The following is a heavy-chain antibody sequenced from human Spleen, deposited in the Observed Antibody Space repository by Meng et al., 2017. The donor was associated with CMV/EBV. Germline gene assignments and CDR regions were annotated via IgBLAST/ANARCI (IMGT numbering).Heavy chain of an antibody. D-gene: IGHD5-18*01. Sequence: SETLSLTCTVSGASISTYYWSWIRQTPGKGLECIGYIYYSGSTKYNPSLKSRVTISGDTSKNQFSLKLSSVTAADTAVYYCARAGVTAYYYHYGMDVWGQGTTVTVSS. CDR3: ARAGVTAYYYHYGMDV. J-gene: IGHJ6*02. CDR2: IYYSGST. CDR1: GASISTYY. V-gene: IGHV4-59*01.